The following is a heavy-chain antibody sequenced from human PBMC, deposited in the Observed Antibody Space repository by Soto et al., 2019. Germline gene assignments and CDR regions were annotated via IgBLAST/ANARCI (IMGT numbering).Heavy chain of an antibody. CDR3: ARREIVVASSYWYFDL. V-gene: IGHV3-23*01. D-gene: IGHD5-12*01. CDR1: GFTFGSYA. CDR2: ISGSGGGT. Sequence: EVQLLESGGGLVQPGGSLRLSCAASGFTFGSYAMTWDRQATGKGLEWLSGISGSGGGTYYADSVRGRFTISRDNSKNALYLQIASLRVDDTAVYYGARREIVVASSYWYFDLWGRGTLVTASS. J-gene: IGHJ2*01.